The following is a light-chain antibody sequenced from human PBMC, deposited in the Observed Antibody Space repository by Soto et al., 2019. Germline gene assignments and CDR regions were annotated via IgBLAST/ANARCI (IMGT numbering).Light chain of an antibody. CDR2: ATS. Sequence: ENLLTQSPCTLALSPGERATLSCRASQSISRTYLAWYQQKPVHAPSLLIYATSSRATGIPDRLSGSGSGTDFTLTISRLEPEDFAVYYCQQYGRSGTFGQGTKVDIK. J-gene: IGKJ1*01. CDR3: QQYGRSGT. V-gene: IGKV3-20*01. CDR1: QSISRTY.